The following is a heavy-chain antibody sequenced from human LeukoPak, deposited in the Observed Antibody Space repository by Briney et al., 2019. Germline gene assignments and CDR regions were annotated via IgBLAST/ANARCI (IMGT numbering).Heavy chain of an antibody. V-gene: IGHV3-21*01. CDR3: ARDLNWGAGALDI. Sequence: PGGSLRPSCAPSGFAFSSYSMSWARQAPGKGLMWVLSINVSPAYISYADSVKGRFTISRDNAKNSLYLQMNSLRAEDTAVYFCARDLNWGAGALDIWGQGTMVTVSS. D-gene: IGHD7-27*01. J-gene: IGHJ3*02. CDR1: GFAFSSYS. CDR2: INVSPAYI.